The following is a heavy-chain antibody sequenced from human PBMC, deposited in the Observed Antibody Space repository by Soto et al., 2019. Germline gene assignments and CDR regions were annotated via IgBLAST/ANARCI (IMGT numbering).Heavy chain of an antibody. CDR1: GGTFSSYA. V-gene: IGHV1-69*01. CDR2: IIPIFGTA. J-gene: IGHJ4*02. CDR3: ASNDGRWVQSTGRLDY. Sequence: SVKVRCKTSGGTFSSYAISWVRQAPGQGLEWMGEIIPIFGTANYAQKFQGRVTITADESTSTAYMELSSLRSEDTAVYYCASNDGRWVQSTGRLDYWGQGTLVTVS. D-gene: IGHD1-1*01.